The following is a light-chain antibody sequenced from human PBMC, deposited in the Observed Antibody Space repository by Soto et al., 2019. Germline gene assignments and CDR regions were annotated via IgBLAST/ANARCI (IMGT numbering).Light chain of an antibody. CDR3: HHYNNWPRT. Sequence: EIVMTQSPASLSVSPWERATLSCMASQNVSSNLAWYQQKPGQAPRFLIYGASTRATGIPARFSGSGSGTEFTLTISSLQSEDFAVYYCHHYNNWPRTFGQGTKVDIK. J-gene: IGKJ1*01. CDR2: GAS. V-gene: IGKV3-15*01. CDR1: QNVSSN.